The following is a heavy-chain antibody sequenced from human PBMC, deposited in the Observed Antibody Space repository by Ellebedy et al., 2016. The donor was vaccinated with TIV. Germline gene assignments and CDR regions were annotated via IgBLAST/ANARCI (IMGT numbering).Heavy chain of an antibody. V-gene: IGHV3-30*03. CDR3: ARDLYWYSSSSYYFDY. J-gene: IGHJ4*02. Sequence: GESLKISXAASGFTFSSYSMNWVRQAPGKGLEWVAVISYDGSNKYYADSVKGRFTISRDNSKNTLYLQMNSLRAEDTAVYYCARDLYWYSSSSYYFDYWGQGTLVTVSS. CDR2: ISYDGSNK. D-gene: IGHD6-6*01. CDR1: GFTFSSYS.